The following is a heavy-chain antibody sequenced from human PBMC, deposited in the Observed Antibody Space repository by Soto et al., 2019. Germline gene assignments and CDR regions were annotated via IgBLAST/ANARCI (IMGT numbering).Heavy chain of an antibody. CDR3: ARRGSGSYYDY. V-gene: IGHV3-23*01. D-gene: IGHD1-26*01. CDR2: ISGSGGST. J-gene: IGHJ4*02. Sequence: EVQLLESGGGLVQPGGSLRLSCAASGFTFSSYAMRWVRQAPGKGLEWVSAISGSGGSTYYADSVKGRFTISRDNSKNTLYLQMNSLRAKDTAVYYWARRGSGSYYDYWGQGTLLTVSS. CDR1: GFTFSSYA.